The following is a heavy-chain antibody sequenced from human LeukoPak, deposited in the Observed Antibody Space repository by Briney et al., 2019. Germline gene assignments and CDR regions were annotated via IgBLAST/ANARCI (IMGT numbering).Heavy chain of an antibody. CDR1: GFTFDDYA. CDR2: ISASGGSA. Sequence: GGSLRLSCAASGFTFDDYAMHWVRQAPGKGLEWVSAISASGGSAYYADSVKGRFTISRDNSKNTLYMQMNSLRDEDTAVYYCAREVYFYGDSAMEGGFDIWGQGTMVTVSS. CDR3: AREVYFYGDSAMEGGFDI. D-gene: IGHD3-10*01. V-gene: IGHV3-23*01. J-gene: IGHJ3*02.